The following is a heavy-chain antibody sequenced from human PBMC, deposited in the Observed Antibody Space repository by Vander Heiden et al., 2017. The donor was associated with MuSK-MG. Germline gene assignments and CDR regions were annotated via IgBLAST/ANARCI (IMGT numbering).Heavy chain of an antibody. J-gene: IGHJ5*02. Sequence: QVQLQESGPGLVKPSETLSLTCTVSGGSISSYYWSWIRQPPGKGLEWIGYIYYSGSTNYNPSLKSRVTISVDTSKNQFSLKLSSVTAADTAVYYCARNPEGSGWFVLDPWGQGTLVTVSS. D-gene: IGHD6-19*01. V-gene: IGHV4-59*01. CDR2: IYYSGST. CDR1: GGSISSYY. CDR3: ARNPEGSGWFVLDP.